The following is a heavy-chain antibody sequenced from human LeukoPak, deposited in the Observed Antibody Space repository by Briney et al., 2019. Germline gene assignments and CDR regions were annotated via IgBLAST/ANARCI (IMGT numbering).Heavy chain of an antibody. CDR2: ISGSGGST. J-gene: IGHJ4*02. CDR3: ALPRGVVYFDY. V-gene: IGHV3-23*01. D-gene: IGHD3-10*01. CDR1: GFAFRSYA. Sequence: GGSLRLSCAASGFAFRSYAMSWVRQAPGKGLEWVSAISGSGGSTYYADSVKGRFTISRDNSKNTLYLQMNSLRAEDTAVYYCALPRGVVYFDYWGQGTLVTVSS.